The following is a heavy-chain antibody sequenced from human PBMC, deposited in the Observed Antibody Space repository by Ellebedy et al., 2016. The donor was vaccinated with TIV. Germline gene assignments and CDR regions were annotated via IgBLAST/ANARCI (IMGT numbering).Heavy chain of an antibody. Sequence: MPGGSLRLSCTVSGGPISSYYWSWIRQPPGKGLEWIGYIYYSGSTNYNPSLKSRVTISVDTSKNQFSLKLSSVTAADTAVYYCARVSCSGGSCYLDYWGQGTLVTVSS. J-gene: IGHJ4*02. CDR2: IYYSGST. CDR3: ARVSCSGGSCYLDY. V-gene: IGHV4-59*01. CDR1: GGPISSYY. D-gene: IGHD2-15*01.